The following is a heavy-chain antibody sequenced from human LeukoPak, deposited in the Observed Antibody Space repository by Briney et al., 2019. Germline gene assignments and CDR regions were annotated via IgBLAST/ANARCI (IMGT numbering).Heavy chain of an antibody. CDR2: INAGNGNT. J-gene: IGHJ5*02. D-gene: IGHD3-3*01. Sequence: ASVKVSCKASGGTFSSYAMHWVRQAPGQRLEWMGWINAGNGNTKYSQKFQGRVTITRDTSASTAYMELSSLRSEDTAVYYCARDNYDFWSGYYTGSQNWFDPWGQGTLVTVSS. CDR3: ARDNYDFWSGYYTGSQNWFDP. CDR1: GGTFSSYA. V-gene: IGHV1-3*01.